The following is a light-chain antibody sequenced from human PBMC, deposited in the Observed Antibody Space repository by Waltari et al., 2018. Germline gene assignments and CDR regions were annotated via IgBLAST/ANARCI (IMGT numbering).Light chain of an antibody. J-gene: IGKJ1*01. CDR2: VAS. Sequence: DIQMTQSPSSLSASVGDRVTITCRSSQTINTYLNWYQQKPGQAPKLLMFVASTLHSGVPSRFSGTGSGTVFTLTISNLQVEDFATYYCQQSYSTPHTFGQGTKVEIK. CDR3: QQSYSTPHT. V-gene: IGKV1-39*01. CDR1: QTINTY.